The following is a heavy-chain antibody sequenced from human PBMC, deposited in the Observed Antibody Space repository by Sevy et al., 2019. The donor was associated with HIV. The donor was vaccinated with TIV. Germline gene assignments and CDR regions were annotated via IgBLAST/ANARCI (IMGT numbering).Heavy chain of an antibody. CDR2: INGNGRAT. D-gene: IGHD3-3*01. CDR1: GFGFDTYA. V-gene: IGHV3-23*01. CDR3: AKVGVVDITIFGLNIRHYWYFDV. J-gene: IGHJ2*01. Sequence: GGSLRLSCAASGFGFDTYAMSWVRQAPGKGLEWVSTINGNGRATYYADSVKDRFTISRDNSKKTLSLQMNSLRAEDTATYYCAKVGVVDITIFGLNIRHYWYFDVWGRGTLVTVSS.